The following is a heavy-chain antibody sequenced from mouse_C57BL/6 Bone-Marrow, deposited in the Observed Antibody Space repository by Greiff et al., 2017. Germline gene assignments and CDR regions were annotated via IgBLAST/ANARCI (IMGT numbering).Heavy chain of an antibody. CDR1: GYTFTSYW. V-gene: IGHV1-59*01. J-gene: IGHJ3*01. Sequence: QVQLQQPGAELVRPGTSVKLSCKASGYTFTSYWMHWVKQRPRQGLEWIGVIDPSDSYTNYNQKFKGKATLTVDTSSSTAYMQLSSLTSEDSAVYYCAIPLYYYGSMWFAYWGQGTLVTVSA. CDR2: IDPSDSYT. CDR3: AIPLYYYGSMWFAY. D-gene: IGHD1-1*01.